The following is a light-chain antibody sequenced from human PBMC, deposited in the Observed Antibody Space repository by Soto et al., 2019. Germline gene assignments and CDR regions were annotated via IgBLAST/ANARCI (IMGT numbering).Light chain of an antibody. CDR3: CSFAGSYSYV. V-gene: IGLV2-11*01. Sequence: QSALAQPASVSGSPGQSITISCTGTSSDVGRYDYVSWYQQHPGKAPKLIGYDVTERPSGVPDRFSGSKSGNTASLTISGLQAEDEADYSCCSFAGSYSYVFGTGTKVTVL. CDR2: DVT. J-gene: IGLJ1*01. CDR1: SSDVGRYDY.